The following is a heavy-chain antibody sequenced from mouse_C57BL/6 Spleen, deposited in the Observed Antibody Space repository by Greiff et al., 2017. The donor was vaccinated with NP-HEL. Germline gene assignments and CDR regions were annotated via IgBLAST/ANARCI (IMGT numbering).Heavy chain of an antibody. V-gene: IGHV2-5*01. CDR2: IRGGGST. D-gene: IGHD2-5*01. CDR3: AKNGSKNLFDY. J-gene: IGHJ2*01. Sequence: VQLQQSGPGLVQPSQCLSITCTVSGFSLTSYGVHWVRQSPGKGLEWMGVIRGGGSTDYNADFKSRLSITKDNTKSQVFFKMNSLQADDTAIYYSAKNGSKNLFDYWGQGTTLTVSS. CDR1: GFSLTSYG.